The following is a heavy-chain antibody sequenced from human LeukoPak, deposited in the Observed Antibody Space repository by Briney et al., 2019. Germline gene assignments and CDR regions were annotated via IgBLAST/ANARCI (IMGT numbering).Heavy chain of an antibody. Sequence: GSSVKVSCKASGCTFSSYAISWVRQAPGQGLEWMGRIIAIFGSANYAQKFQGRVTITTDESTSTPYLELSSLRAEDTAVYYCGGVSGSYGDAFDIWGQGTMVTVSS. J-gene: IGHJ3*02. CDR3: GGVSGSYGDAFDI. V-gene: IGHV1-69*05. CDR2: IIAIFGSA. D-gene: IGHD3-16*01. CDR1: GCTFSSYA.